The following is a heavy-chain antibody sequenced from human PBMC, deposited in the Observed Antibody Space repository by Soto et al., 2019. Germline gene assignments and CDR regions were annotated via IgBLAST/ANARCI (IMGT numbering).Heavy chain of an antibody. D-gene: IGHD3-16*02. Sequence: ASVKVSCKASGYTFTSYAMHWVRQAPGQRLEWMGWINAGNGNTKYSQKFQGRVTITRDTSASTAYTELRSLRSDDTAVYYCARVMITFGGVIQTYYYYGMDVWGQGTTVTV. CDR1: GYTFTSYA. CDR2: INAGNGNT. CDR3: ARVMITFGGVIQTYYYYGMDV. V-gene: IGHV1-3*01. J-gene: IGHJ6*02.